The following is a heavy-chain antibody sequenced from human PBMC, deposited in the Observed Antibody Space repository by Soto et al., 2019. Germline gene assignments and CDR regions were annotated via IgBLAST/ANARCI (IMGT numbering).Heavy chain of an antibody. D-gene: IGHD2-8*01. V-gene: IGHV4-4*07. Sequence: QVHLQESGPGLVKPSETLSLTCAISGDSIGNFYWSWIRQPAGKGLESLGRRSASGRTNYSPSLQSRVTMSLDRSKNRFSLRLTSVSAADTAVYFCARGMGRYFDIWGRGTLVTVSS. CDR1: GDSIGNFY. CDR2: RSASGRT. J-gene: IGHJ2*01. CDR3: ARGMGRYFDI.